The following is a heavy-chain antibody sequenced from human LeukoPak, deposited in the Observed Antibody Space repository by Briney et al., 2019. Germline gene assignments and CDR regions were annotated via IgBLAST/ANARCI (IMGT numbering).Heavy chain of an antibody. CDR3: ARHQGSGSYPGKLDY. CDR1: GGSISSYY. D-gene: IGHD3-10*01. J-gene: IGHJ4*02. CDR2: IYYSGST. V-gene: IGHV4-59*08. Sequence: SETLSLTSTVAGGSISSYYWSWIRQPPGKGLEWIGYIYYSGSTNYNPSLKSRVTISVDTSKNQFSLKLSSVTAADTAVYYCARHQGSGSYPGKLDYWGQGTLVTVSS.